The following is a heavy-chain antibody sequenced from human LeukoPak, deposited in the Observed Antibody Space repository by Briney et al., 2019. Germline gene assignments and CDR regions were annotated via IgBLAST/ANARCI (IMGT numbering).Heavy chain of an antibody. D-gene: IGHD4-17*01. CDR2: ISGSGGST. V-gene: IGHV3-23*01. CDR1: GFTFSSYA. Sequence: GGSLRLSCAASGFTFSSYAMSWVRQAPGQGLEWVSAISGSGGSTYYADSVKGRFTISRDNSKNTLYLQMNSLRAEDTAVYYCAKDRRGDHGYCDYWGQGTLVTVSS. J-gene: IGHJ4*02. CDR3: AKDRRGDHGYCDY.